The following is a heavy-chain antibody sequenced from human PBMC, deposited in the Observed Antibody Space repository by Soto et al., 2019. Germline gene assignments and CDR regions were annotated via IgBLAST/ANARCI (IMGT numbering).Heavy chain of an antibody. CDR1: GFTFSNAW. J-gene: IGHJ6*02. V-gene: IGHV3-15*07. CDR3: TTGSYYDFWSGYREYHYYYGMDV. Sequence: PGGSLRLSCAASGFTFSNAWMNWVRQAPGKGLEWVGRIKSKTDGGTTDYAAPVKGRFTISRDDSKNTLYLQMNSLKTEDTAVYYCTTGSYYDFWSGYREYHYYYGMDVWGQGTTVTVSS. CDR2: IKSKTDGGTT. D-gene: IGHD3-3*01.